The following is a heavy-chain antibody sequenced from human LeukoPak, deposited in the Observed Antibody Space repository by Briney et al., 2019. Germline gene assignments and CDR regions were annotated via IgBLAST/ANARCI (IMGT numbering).Heavy chain of an antibody. D-gene: IGHD4-17*01. Sequence: ASVNVSCKASGYTFTGYFLHWVRQAPGQGLEWMGRINPNTGGTNYAQKFQGRVTMTRDTSITTAYMEVSSLKSYDTAVYYCARDLSGFLAYGDNLDYWGQGTLVTVSS. CDR1: GYTFTGYF. CDR3: ARDLSGFLAYGDNLDY. J-gene: IGHJ4*02. CDR2: INPNTGGT. V-gene: IGHV1-2*06.